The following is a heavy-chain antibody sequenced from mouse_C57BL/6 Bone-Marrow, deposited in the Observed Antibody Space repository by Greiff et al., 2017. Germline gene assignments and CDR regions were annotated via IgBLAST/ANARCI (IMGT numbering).Heavy chain of an antibody. J-gene: IGHJ3*01. CDR1: GYAFSSSW. CDR3: ARTDWFAY. CDR2: IYPGDGDT. V-gene: IGHV1-82*01. Sequence: QVQLQQSGPELVKPGASVKISCKASGYAFSSSWMNWVKQRPGKGLEWIGRIYPGDGDTNYNGKFKGKATLTADKSSSTAYMQLSSLTSDDSAVYFCARTDWFAYWGQGTLVTVSA.